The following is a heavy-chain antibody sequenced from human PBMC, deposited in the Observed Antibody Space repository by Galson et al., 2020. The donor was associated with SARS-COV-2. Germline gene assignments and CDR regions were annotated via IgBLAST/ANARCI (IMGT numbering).Heavy chain of an antibody. CDR1: GGSFSGYY. CDR3: ARAFYGSGSY. V-gene: IGHV4-34*01. Sequence: SETLSLTCAVYGGSFSGYYWSWIRQPPGKGLEWIGAINHSGSTNYNPSLKSRVTISVDTSKNQFSLKLSSVTAADTAVYYCARAFYGSGSYWGQGTLVTVSS. CDR2: INHSGST. D-gene: IGHD3-10*01. J-gene: IGHJ4*02.